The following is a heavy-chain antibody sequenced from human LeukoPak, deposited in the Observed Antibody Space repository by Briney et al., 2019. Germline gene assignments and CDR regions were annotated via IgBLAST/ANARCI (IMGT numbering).Heavy chain of an antibody. CDR1: GFTFSSYW. Sequence: GGSLRLSCAASGFTFSSYWMSWVRQAPGKGLEWVAHIKQDGSEKYYVDSVKGRFTISRDNAKNSLYLQMNSLRAEDTAVYYCARAKGSYYYGMDVWGQGTTVTVSS. V-gene: IGHV3-7*01. CDR3: ARAKGSYYYGMDV. J-gene: IGHJ6*02. CDR2: IKQDGSEK.